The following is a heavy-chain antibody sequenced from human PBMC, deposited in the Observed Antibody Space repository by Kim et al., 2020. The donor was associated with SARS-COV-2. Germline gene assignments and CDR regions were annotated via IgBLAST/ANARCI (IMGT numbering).Heavy chain of an antibody. Sequence: SVKVSCKASGGTFSSYAISWVRQAPGQGLEWMGGIIPIFGTANYAQKFQGRVTITADESTSTAYMELSSLRSEDTAVYYCAREGTAVTYWYFDLWGRGTLVTVSS. CDR2: IIPIFGTA. D-gene: IGHD4-17*01. CDR3: AREGTAVTYWYFDL. CDR1: GGTFSSYA. V-gene: IGHV1-69*13. J-gene: IGHJ2*01.